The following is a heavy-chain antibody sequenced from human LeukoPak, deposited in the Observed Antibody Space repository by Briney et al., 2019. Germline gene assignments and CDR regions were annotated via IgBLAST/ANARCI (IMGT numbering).Heavy chain of an antibody. Sequence: GGSLRLSCAASGFTFSGSAMHWVRQASGKGLEWVGRIRSKANSYATAYAASVKGRFAISRDDSKNTAYLQMNSLKTEDTAVYYCTRAGDDYVWEDFDYWGQGTLVTVSS. D-gene: IGHD3-16*01. V-gene: IGHV3-73*01. J-gene: IGHJ4*02. CDR1: GFTFSGSA. CDR3: TRAGDDYVWEDFDY. CDR2: IRSKANSYAT.